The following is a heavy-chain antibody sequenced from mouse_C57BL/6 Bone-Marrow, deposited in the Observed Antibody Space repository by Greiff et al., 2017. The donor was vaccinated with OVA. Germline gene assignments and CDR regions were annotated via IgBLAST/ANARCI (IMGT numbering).Heavy chain of an antibody. D-gene: IGHD1-1*01. J-gene: IGHJ4*01. CDR3: AREGIYYYGSSYLMDY. Sequence: QVQLQQPGAELVKPGASVKLSCKASGYTFPSYWMQWVNQRPGQGLEWIGEIDPSDSYTNYNQKFKGQATLTVDTTTSTAYMQLSSLTTEDSAVYYCAREGIYYYGSSYLMDYWGQGTSVTVSS. V-gene: IGHV1-50*01. CDR1: GYTFPSYW. CDR2: IDPSDSYT.